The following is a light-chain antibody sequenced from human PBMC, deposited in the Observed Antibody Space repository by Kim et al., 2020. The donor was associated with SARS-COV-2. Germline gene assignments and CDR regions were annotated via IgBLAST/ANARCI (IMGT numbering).Light chain of an antibody. CDR3: GTWDSSLSAWV. J-gene: IGLJ3*02. CDR1: SSNIGNNY. CDR2: DNN. Sequence: QSVLTQPPSVSAAPGQKVTISCSGSSSNIGNNYVSWYQQLPGTAPKLLIYDNNKRPSGIPDRFSGSKSGTSATLVITGLQTGDEADYYCGTWDSSLSAWVFGGGTQLTVL. V-gene: IGLV1-51*01.